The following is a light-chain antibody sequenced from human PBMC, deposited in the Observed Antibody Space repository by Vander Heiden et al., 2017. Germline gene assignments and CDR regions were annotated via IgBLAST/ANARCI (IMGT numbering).Light chain of an antibody. CDR1: QSLVYSDGNTY. V-gene: IGKV2-30*01. J-gene: IGKJ2*01. Sequence: DVVMTQSPLSLPVTLGQPTSISCRSSQSLVYSDGNTYLTWFHQRPGQSPRRLIYKVSNRDSGVPGRFSGDGSGTDFTLKISRVEAEDVGVYYCMQGVSWPYTFGQGTKLEIK. CDR2: KVS. CDR3: MQGVSWPYT.